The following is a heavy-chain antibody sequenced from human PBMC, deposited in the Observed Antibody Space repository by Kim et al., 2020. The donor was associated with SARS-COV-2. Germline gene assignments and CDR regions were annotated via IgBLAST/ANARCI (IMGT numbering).Heavy chain of an antibody. CDR2: INPNSGGT. V-gene: IGHV1-2*02. CDR3: ARDFPLREYIVVVPAAPHRFDP. D-gene: IGHD2-2*01. Sequence: ASVKVSCKASGYTFTGYYMHGVRQAPGQGLEWMGWINPNSGGTNYAQKFQGRVTMTRDTSISTAYMELSRLRSDDTAVYYCARDFPLREYIVVVPAAPHRFDPWGQGTLVTVSS. J-gene: IGHJ5*02. CDR1: GYTFTGYY.